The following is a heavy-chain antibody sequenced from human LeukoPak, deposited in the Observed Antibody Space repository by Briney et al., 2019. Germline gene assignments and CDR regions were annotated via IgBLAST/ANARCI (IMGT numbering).Heavy chain of an antibody. D-gene: IGHD5-18*01. J-gene: IGHJ5*02. CDR2: IYHSGST. Sequence: PSETQSLTCSVSGYSISSGNYWGWIRLPPGKGLQWIGSIYHSGSTYYNPSLKSRVTISVDTSKNQFSLKLSSVTAADTAVYYCARDIGYSYGYNGGGWFDPWGQGTLVTVSS. V-gene: IGHV4-38-2*02. CDR3: ARDIGYSYGYNGGGWFDP. CDR1: GYSISSGNY.